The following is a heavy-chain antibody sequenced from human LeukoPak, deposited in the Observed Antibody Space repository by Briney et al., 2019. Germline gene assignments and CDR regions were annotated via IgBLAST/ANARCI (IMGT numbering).Heavy chain of an antibody. CDR1: GGSFSGYY. J-gene: IGHJ5*02. CDR3: ATLTGYSSESWFDP. D-gene: IGHD3-9*01. Sequence: PSETLSLTCAVYGGSFSGYYWSWIRQPPGKGLEWIGEINHSGSTNYNPSLKSRVTISVDTSKNQFSLKLSSATAADTAVYYCATLTGYSSESWFDPWGQGILVTVSS. CDR2: INHSGST. V-gene: IGHV4-34*01.